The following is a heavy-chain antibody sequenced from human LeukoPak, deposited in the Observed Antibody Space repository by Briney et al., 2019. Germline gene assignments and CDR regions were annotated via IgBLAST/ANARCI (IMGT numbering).Heavy chain of an antibody. D-gene: IGHD1-26*01. Sequence: PGGSLRLSCAASGFTFSSYAMHWVRQAPGKGLEYVSAISSNGGSTYYANSVKGRFTISRDNSKNTLYLQMGSLRAEDMAVYYCARSVGATTSGDCLFDYWGQGTLVTVSS. V-gene: IGHV3-64*01. J-gene: IGHJ4*02. CDR2: ISSNGGST. CDR1: GFTFSSYA. CDR3: ARSVGATTSGDCLFDY.